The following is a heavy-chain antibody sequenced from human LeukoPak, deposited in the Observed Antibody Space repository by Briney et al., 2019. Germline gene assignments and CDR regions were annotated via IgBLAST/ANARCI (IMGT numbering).Heavy chain of an antibody. Sequence: GGSLRLSCAASGFTFSSYVMSWVRQAPGKGLEWVSAISGSGGSTYYADSVKGRFTISRDNSKNTVYLQVNSLRAEDTAVYYCAKTTTGYSSGRYPGWPVDYWGQGTLVTVSS. D-gene: IGHD6-19*01. CDR1: GFTFSSYV. J-gene: IGHJ4*02. CDR3: AKTTTGYSSGRYPGWPVDY. CDR2: ISGSGGST. V-gene: IGHV3-23*01.